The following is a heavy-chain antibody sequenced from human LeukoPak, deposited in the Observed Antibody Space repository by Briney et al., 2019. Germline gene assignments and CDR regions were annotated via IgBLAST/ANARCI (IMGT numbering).Heavy chain of an antibody. J-gene: IGHJ6*02. CDR3: ARDVEVGIAAAGTIVDNYYYYYGMDV. CDR1: GGSFSGYY. D-gene: IGHD6-13*01. CDR2: INHSGST. Sequence: SETLSLTCAVYGGSFSGYYWSWIRQPPGKGLEWIGEINHSGSTNYNPSLKSRVTISVDTSKNQFSLKLSSVTAADTAVYYCARDVEVGIAAAGTIVDNYYYYYGMDVWGQGTTVTVSS. V-gene: IGHV4-34*01.